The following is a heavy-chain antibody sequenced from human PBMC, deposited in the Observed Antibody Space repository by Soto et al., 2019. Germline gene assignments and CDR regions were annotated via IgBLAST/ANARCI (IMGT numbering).Heavy chain of an antibody. J-gene: IGHJ4*02. CDR1: GFAFSNYS. CDR3: AKSPLTTTIGFDY. D-gene: IGHD4-4*01. Sequence: GGSLRLSRAAPGFAFSNYSITWVPQAPGKGLEGVSTISGSGGSTYYTDSVKGRFTVSRDNSKNTLYLQMNSLRAEDTAVYYCAKSPLTTTIGFDYWGQGALVTVSS. V-gene: IGHV3-23*01. CDR2: ISGSGGST.